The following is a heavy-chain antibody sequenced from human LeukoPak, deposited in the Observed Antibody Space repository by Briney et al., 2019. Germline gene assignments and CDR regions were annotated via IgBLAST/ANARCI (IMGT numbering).Heavy chain of an antibody. V-gene: IGHV3-30*04. CDR3: ARSPGILGTNYFDY. Sequence: GRSLRLSCAASGFTFSSYAMHWVRQAPGKGLEWVAAISYDGSNKNYADSVKGRFTISGDNSKNTLYLQMNSLRAEDTSVYYCARSPGILGTNYFDYWGQGTLVTVSS. CDR1: GFTFSSYA. D-gene: IGHD1-26*01. CDR2: ISYDGSNK. J-gene: IGHJ4*02.